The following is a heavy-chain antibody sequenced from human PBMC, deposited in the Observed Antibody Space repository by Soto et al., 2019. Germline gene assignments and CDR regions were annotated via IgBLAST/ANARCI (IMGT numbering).Heavy chain of an antibody. CDR2: ISSSGSTA. Sequence: GRLVLACAASGFTFSRFELHWVRQAPGKGLEWISYISSSGSTAYYASSVEGRFTISRDNANNSVYLQMDSLRAEDTALYYCTRAAWFPYLSFYWGQGAMVTV. J-gene: IGHJ4*02. V-gene: IGHV3-48*03. CDR3: TRAAWFPYLSFY. CDR1: GFTFSRFE. D-gene: IGHD3-10*01.